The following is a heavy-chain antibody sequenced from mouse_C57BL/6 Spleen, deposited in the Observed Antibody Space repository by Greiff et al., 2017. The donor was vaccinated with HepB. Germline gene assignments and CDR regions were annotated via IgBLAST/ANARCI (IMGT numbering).Heavy chain of an antibody. CDR1: GFTFSDYG. D-gene: IGHD2-4*01. CDR2: ISSGSSTI. Sequence: EVMLVESGGGLVKPGGSLKLSCAASGFTFSDYGMHWVRQAPEKGLEWVAYISSGSSTIYYADTVKGRFTISRDNAKNTRFLQMTSLRSEDTAMYYCASGYDYDWYFDVWGTGTTVTVSS. V-gene: IGHV5-17*01. CDR3: ASGYDYDWYFDV. J-gene: IGHJ1*03.